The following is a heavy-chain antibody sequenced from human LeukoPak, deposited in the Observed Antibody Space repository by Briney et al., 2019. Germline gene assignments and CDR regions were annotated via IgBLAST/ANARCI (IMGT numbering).Heavy chain of an antibody. CDR3: ARGYPFYYYCMDV. V-gene: IGHV4-34*01. J-gene: IGHJ6*03. Sequence: SETLSLTCAVYGGSFSGYYWSWIRQPPGKGLEWIGEINHSGSANYNPSLKSRVTISVDTSKNQFSLKLSSVTAADTAVYYCARGYPFYYYCMDVWGKGTTVTVSS. CDR1: GGSFSGYY. CDR2: INHSGSA.